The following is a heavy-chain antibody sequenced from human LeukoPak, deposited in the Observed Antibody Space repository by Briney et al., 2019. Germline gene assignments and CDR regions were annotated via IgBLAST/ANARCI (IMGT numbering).Heavy chain of an antibody. CDR3: ATLTPVRGVFDY. D-gene: IGHD3-10*01. CDR2: IYTSGST. J-gene: IGHJ4*02. V-gene: IGHV4-61*02. Sequence: SETLSLTCTVSGGSISCGSYYWSWIRQPAGKGLEWIGRIYTSGSTNYNPSLKSRVTISVDTSKNQFSLKLSSVTAADTAVYYCATLTPVRGVFDYWGQGTLVTVSS. CDR1: GGSISCGSYY.